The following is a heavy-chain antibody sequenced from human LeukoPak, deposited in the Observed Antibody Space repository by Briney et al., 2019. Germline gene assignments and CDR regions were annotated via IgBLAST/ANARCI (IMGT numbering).Heavy chain of an antibody. D-gene: IGHD3-10*01. V-gene: IGHV4-31*03. J-gene: IGHJ1*01. Sequence: KPSETLSLTRTVSGGSISSGGYYWSWIRQHPGKGLEWIGYIYYSGSTYYNPSLKSRVTISVDTSKNQFSLRLSSVTAADTAVYYCASARGNMVRGVGYFQHWGQGTLVTVSS. CDR1: GGSISSGGYY. CDR2: IYYSGST. CDR3: ASARGNMVRGVGYFQH.